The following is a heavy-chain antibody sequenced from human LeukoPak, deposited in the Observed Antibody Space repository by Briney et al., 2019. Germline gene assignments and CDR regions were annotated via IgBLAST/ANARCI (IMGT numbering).Heavy chain of an antibody. CDR3: ARGAVVPAAMLDY. CDR1: GGSISSYY. Sequence: PSETLSLTCAVSGGSISSYYWSWIRQPPGKGLEWIGYIYYSGSTNYNPSLKSRVTISVDTSKKQFSLKLSSVTAADTAVYYCARGAVVPAAMLDYWGQGTLVTVSS. CDR2: IYYSGST. J-gene: IGHJ4*02. D-gene: IGHD2-2*01. V-gene: IGHV4-59*01.